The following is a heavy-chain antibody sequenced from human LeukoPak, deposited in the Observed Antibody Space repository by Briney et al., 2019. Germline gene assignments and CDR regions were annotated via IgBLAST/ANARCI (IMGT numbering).Heavy chain of an antibody. CDR3: AKDRYYYDSSGYYNWFDP. CDR2: ISGSGGST. CDR1: GFTFSSYA. J-gene: IGHJ5*02. V-gene: IGHV3-23*01. Sequence: GGSLRLSCAASGFTFSSYAMSWVRQAPGKGLEWVSAISGSGGSTYYADSVKGRFTISRDNSKNTLYLQMNSLRAEDTAVYCCAKDRYYYDSSGYYNWFDPWGQGTLVTVSS. D-gene: IGHD3-22*01.